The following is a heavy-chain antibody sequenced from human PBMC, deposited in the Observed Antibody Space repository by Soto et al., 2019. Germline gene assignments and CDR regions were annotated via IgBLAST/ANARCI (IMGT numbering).Heavy chain of an antibody. V-gene: IGHV1-2*02. Sequence: ASVKVSCKASGYTFTGYYMHWVRQAPGQGLEWMGWINPNSGGTNYAQKFQGRVTMTRDTSISTAYMELSRLRSDDTAVYYCATLPHGFFDAFDIWGQGTMVTVSS. J-gene: IGHJ3*02. CDR2: INPNSGGT. D-gene: IGHD4-17*01. CDR3: ATLPHGFFDAFDI. CDR1: GYTFTGYY.